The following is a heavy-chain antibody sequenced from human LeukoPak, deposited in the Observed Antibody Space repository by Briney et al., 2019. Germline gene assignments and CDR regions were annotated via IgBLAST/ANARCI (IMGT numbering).Heavy chain of an antibody. Sequence: SETLSLTCTVSGGSIISNYWSWIRQSAGTGLEWIGRIYGSGITDYDPSLKSRVTMSLDTSRKQFSLRLTSVTAADTAVYYCARLKFYDSTGYSPGYYMDVWGKGTTVSVFS. CDR3: ARLKFYDSTGYSPGYYMDV. CDR1: GGSIISNY. CDR2: IYGSGIT. D-gene: IGHD3-22*01. J-gene: IGHJ6*03. V-gene: IGHV4-4*07.